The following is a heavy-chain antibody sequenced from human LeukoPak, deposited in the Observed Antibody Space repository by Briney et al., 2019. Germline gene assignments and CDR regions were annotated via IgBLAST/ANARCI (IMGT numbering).Heavy chain of an antibody. J-gene: IGHJ3*02. CDR1: GGSFSGYY. V-gene: IGHV4-34*01. Sequence: SETLSLTCAVYGGSFSGYYWSWIRQPPGKGLEWIGEINHSGSTNYNPSLKSRVTISVDTSKNQFSLKLSSVTAADTAVYYCARAPLRGEAFDIWGQGTMVTVSS. CDR3: ARAPLRGEAFDI. CDR2: INHSGST.